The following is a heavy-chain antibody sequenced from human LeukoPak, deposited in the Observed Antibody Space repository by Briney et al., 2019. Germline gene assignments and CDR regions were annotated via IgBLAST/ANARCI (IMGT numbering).Heavy chain of an antibody. J-gene: IGHJ5*02. D-gene: IGHD1-1*01. Sequence: SETLSLTCTVSGGSISSYYWSWIRQPPGKGLEWIGYIYYCGSTNYNPSLKSRVTISVDTSKNQFSLKLSSVTAADTAVYYCARSSYELGFDPWGQGTLVTVSS. V-gene: IGHV4-59*01. CDR3: ARSSYELGFDP. CDR2: IYYCGST. CDR1: GGSISSYY.